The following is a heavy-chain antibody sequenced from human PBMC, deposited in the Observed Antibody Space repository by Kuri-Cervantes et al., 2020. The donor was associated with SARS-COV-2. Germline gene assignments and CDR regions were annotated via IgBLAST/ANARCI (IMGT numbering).Heavy chain of an antibody. J-gene: IGHJ4*02. Sequence: GGSLRLSCAASGFTFSSYAMSWVRQAPGKGLEWVSAISGSGGSTYYADSVKGRFTISRDNAKNALYLQMNSLRAEDTAVYYCARNRGSGWPCFDYWGQGTLVTVSS. CDR1: GFTFSSYA. D-gene: IGHD6-19*01. CDR2: ISGSGGST. V-gene: IGHV3-23*01. CDR3: ARNRGSGWPCFDY.